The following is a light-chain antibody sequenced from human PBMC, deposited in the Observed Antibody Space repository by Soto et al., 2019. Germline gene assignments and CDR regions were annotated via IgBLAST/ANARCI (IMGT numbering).Light chain of an antibody. CDR2: EGS. V-gene: IGLV2-23*01. Sequence: QSALTQPASVSGSPGQSITISCTGTSSDVGSYNLVSWYQQHPGKAPKLMIYEGSQRPSGVSNRFSGSKSGNTASLTISWRQAEDEGDYYCCSYAGSSSHVVFGGGTKLTVL. J-gene: IGLJ2*01. CDR1: SSDVGSYNL. CDR3: CSYAGSSSHVV.